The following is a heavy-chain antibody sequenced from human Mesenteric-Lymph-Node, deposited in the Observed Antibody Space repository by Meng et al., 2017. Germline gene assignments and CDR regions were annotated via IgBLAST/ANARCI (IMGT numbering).Heavy chain of an antibody. CDR2: MNPFSGNT. J-gene: IGHJ4*02. V-gene: IGHV1-8*01. CDR1: GYIFTSYD. D-gene: IGHD3-10*01. Sequence: ASVKVSCKASGYIFTSYDINWVRQATGQGLEWMGWMNPFSGNTGYAQKFQGRVTMTRNTSISTAYMELNSLRSEDTAVYYCAIRFVRGHPLDNWGQGSLVTAPQ. CDR3: AIRFVRGHPLDN.